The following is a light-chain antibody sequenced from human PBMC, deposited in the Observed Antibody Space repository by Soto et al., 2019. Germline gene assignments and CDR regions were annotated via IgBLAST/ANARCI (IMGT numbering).Light chain of an antibody. J-gene: IGLJ3*02. CDR1: SSDVGAYNF. CDR3: SSYTSDSPWV. CDR2: EVS. Sequence: QSVLTQPASVSGSPGQSITISCTGTSSDVGAYNFVSWYQQHPGKAPKLIIYEVSNRPSGVSNRFSGSKSGNTASLTISGLQAEDEGDYYCSSYTSDSPWVFGGGTQLTVL. V-gene: IGLV2-14*01.